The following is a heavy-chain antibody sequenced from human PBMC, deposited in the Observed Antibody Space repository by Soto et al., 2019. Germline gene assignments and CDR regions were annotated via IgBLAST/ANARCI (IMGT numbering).Heavy chain of an antibody. D-gene: IGHD1-26*01. CDR3: ASRPSGSYLGVDY. V-gene: IGHV3-30-3*01. J-gene: IGHJ4*02. CDR2: ISYDGSNK. CDR1: GFTFSSYA. Sequence: VGSLRLSCAASGFTFSSYAMHWVRQAPGKGLEWVAVISYDGSNKYYADSVKGRFTISRDNSKNTLYLQMNSLRAEDTAVYYCASRPSGSYLGVDYWGQGTLVTVSS.